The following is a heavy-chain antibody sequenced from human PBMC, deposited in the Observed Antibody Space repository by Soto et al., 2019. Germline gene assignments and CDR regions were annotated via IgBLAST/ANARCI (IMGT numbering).Heavy chain of an antibody. D-gene: IGHD3-22*01. Sequence: QVQLVQSGAEVKKPGSSVKVSCKASGGTFSSYAISWVRQAPGQGLEWMGGIIPIFGTANYAQKFQGRVTITADESTSTAYMELSSLRSEDTAVYYCARGDYYDSRGYRTGIEDAFDIWGQGTMVTVSS. CDR3: ARGDYYDSRGYRTGIEDAFDI. CDR1: GGTFSSYA. V-gene: IGHV1-69*01. CDR2: IIPIFGTA. J-gene: IGHJ3*02.